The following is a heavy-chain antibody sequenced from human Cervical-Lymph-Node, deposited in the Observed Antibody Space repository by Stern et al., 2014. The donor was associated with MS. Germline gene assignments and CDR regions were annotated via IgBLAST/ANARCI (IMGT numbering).Heavy chain of an antibody. CDR1: GGSISDTNW. CDR2: IYHSGTA. J-gene: IGHJ4*02. CDR3: ARVYSGYDWFDY. V-gene: IGHV4-4*02. D-gene: IGHD5-12*01. Sequence: QLQLQESGPGLVKPSGTLSLTCAVSGGSISDTNWWSWVRQTPGMGLEWIVEIYHSGTANFSPSLGSPVTMSVEKSKNQFSLELKSVTAADTAVYYCARVYSGYDWFDYWGQGTPVTVSS.